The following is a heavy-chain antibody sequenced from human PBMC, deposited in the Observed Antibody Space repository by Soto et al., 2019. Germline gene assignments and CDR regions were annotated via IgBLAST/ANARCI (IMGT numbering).Heavy chain of an antibody. D-gene: IGHD3-22*01. CDR2: ISSSSITI. CDR1: GFTFSSYS. Sequence: GGSLSLSCAASGFTFSSYSMNWVRQAPGKGLEWVSYISSSSITIYYADSVKGLFTISRDNAKNSLYLQMNSLRDEDTAVYYCARDQGFYYDSSGYTLLAYYYGMDVWGQGTTVTVSS. J-gene: IGHJ6*02. CDR3: ARDQGFYYDSSGYTLLAYYYGMDV. V-gene: IGHV3-48*02.